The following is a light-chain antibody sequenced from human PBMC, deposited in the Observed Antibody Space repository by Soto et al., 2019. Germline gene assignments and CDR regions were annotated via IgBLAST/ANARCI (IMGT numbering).Light chain of an antibody. CDR2: AAS. CDR3: QQTYSIPIT. J-gene: IGKJ5*01. Sequence: DFQMTQSPSTLSAYVGDRVSVTCRASQTIYTYLHWYQQKPGKAPKLLIYAASSLQSGVPSRFSGSGSGTDGTITISSLNKEDGALYYCQQTYSIPITFGQGTRLEIK. V-gene: IGKV1-39*01. CDR1: QTIYTY.